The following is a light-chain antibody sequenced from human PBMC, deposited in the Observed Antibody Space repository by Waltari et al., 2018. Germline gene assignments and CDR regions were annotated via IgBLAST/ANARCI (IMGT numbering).Light chain of an antibody. CDR1: TSNIGAPYD. CDR2: ANV. J-gene: IGLJ2*01. Sequence: QSVLTQPPSVSGAPGQRVTISCYGSTSNIGAPYDVHWYQQHPGTAPKLLIFANVHRPSGVPDRFSGSKSGTSASLAITGLQAEDEADYYCQSYDRRLEVIFGGGTKLAVL. CDR3: QSYDRRLEVI. V-gene: IGLV1-40*01.